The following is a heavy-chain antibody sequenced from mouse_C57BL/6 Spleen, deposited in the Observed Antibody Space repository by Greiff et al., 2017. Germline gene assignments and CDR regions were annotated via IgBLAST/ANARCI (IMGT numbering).Heavy chain of an antibody. D-gene: IGHD2-4*01. J-gene: IGHJ2*01. V-gene: IGHV1-80*01. CDR1: GYAFSSSW. CDR3: ARGNDYDSYYLDY. CDR2: IYPGDGDT. Sequence: QVQLQQSGAELVKPGASVKLSCKASGYAFSSSWMNWVKQRPGKGLEWIGQIYPGDGDTNYNGKFKGKATLTADKSSSTAYMQLSSLTSEDSAVYFCARGNDYDSYYLDYWGQGTTLTVSS.